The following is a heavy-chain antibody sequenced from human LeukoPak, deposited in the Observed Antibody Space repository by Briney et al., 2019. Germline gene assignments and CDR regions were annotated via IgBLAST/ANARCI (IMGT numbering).Heavy chain of an antibody. J-gene: IGHJ4*02. CDR1: GGSFSGYY. D-gene: IGHD4-23*01. Sequence: ASETLSLTCAVYGGSFSGYYWSWIRQPPGKGLEWIGEINHSGSTNYNPSLKSRVTISVDTSKNQFSLKLSSVTAADTAVYYCARASTTVVTIDYWGQGTLVTVSS. V-gene: IGHV4-34*01. CDR2: INHSGST. CDR3: ARASTTVVTIDY.